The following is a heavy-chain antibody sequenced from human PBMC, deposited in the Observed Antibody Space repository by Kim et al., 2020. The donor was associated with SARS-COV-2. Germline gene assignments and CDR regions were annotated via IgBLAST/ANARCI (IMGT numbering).Heavy chain of an antibody. CDR2: IWYDGSNK. CDR3: AKDLGIKWFAEFFGYGMDV. V-gene: IGHV3-33*06. Sequence: GGSLRLSCAASGFTFSSYGMHWVRQAPGKGLEWVAVIWYDGSNKYYADSVKGRFTISRDNSKNTLYLQMNSLRAEDTAVYYCAKDLGIKWFAEFFGYGMDVWGQGTTVTVSS. J-gene: IGHJ6*02. CDR1: GFTFSSYG. D-gene: IGHD3-10*01.